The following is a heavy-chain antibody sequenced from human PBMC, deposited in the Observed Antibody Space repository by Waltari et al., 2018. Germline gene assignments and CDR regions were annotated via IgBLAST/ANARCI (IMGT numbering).Heavy chain of an antibody. D-gene: IGHD6-13*01. CDR1: GGSISSYY. CDR3: ARGYSSSWYYFDY. J-gene: IGHJ4*02. CDR2: IYYSGST. Sequence: QVQLQESGPGLVKPSETLSLTCTVSGGSISSYYWSWIRQPAGKGLEWIGSIYYSGSTYYNPSLKSRVTISVDTSKNQFSLKLSSVTAADTAVYYCARGYSSSWYYFDYWGQGTLVTVSS. V-gene: IGHV4-59*05.